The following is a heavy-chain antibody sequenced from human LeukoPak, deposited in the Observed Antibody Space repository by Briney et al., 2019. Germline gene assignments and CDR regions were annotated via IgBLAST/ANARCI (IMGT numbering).Heavy chain of an antibody. J-gene: IGHJ5*02. CDR3: ARGLSPGDEDFDP. CDR1: GDSVSSNSAA. Sequence: SQTLSLTCAISGDSVSSNSAAWNWIRQSPSRGLEWLGRTYYRSKWNNDYAVSVKSRVIINADTSKNQFSLQLSSVTPEDTAVYYCARGLSPGDEDFDPWGQGTLVTVSS. V-gene: IGHV6-1*01. CDR2: TYYRSKWNN.